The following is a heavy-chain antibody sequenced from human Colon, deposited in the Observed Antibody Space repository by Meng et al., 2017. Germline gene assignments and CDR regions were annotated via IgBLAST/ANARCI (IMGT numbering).Heavy chain of an antibody. D-gene: IGHD3-10*02. V-gene: IGHV3-30*18. Sequence: QVKLVESGGGAVQPGKSLTLSCKASGFTFRNFGMHWVRQAPGRGLEWVSYITYDGSKTEYVDSVRGRFTISRDNSDSTLFLQMSRLTHDDTALYFCAKKMIGGWDAIDSWGQGTLVTVSS. CDR2: ITYDGSKT. CDR3: AKKMIGGWDAIDS. J-gene: IGHJ4*02. CDR1: GFTFRNFG.